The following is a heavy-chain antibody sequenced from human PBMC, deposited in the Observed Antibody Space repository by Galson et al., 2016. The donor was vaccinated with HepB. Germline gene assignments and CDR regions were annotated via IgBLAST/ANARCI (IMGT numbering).Heavy chain of an antibody. Sequence: SVKVSCKAPGYTFTNYAMHWVRQAPGQRLEWMGWINPGNGDTKYSQKFQGRVTISRDTSARTAYMELSSLRSDDTAVYYCAREGSYYTLDYWGQGTLVTVSS. V-gene: IGHV1-3*01. CDR3: AREGSYYTLDY. CDR1: GYTFTNYA. CDR2: INPGNGDT. J-gene: IGHJ4*02. D-gene: IGHD1-26*01.